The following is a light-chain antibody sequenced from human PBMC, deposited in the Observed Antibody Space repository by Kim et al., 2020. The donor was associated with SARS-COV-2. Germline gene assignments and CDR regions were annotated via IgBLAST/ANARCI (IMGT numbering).Light chain of an antibody. CDR1: SNRRYY. V-gene: IGLV3-19*01. CDR3: NSRDSNDNVV. Sequence: ALGQTVRITCQGDSNRRYYATWYKQKQGQAPILDIYGKNNRPSGIPDRFAGSSSGKTASLTITGTQAGDEDDYYCNSRDSNDNVVFGGGTQLTVL. J-gene: IGLJ2*01. CDR2: GKN.